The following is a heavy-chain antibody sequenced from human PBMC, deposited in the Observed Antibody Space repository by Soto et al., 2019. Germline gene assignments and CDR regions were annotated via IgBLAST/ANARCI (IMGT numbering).Heavy chain of an antibody. Sequence: SETLSVTCPVSGASMPSYYWSWVRQPPGKGLEWIGFVHYTGGTKYNPSLNSRVTMSVDTSQNQLSLKLTSVTAADTAAYYCARESAGSGKNNWFDPWGQGTLVTVS. J-gene: IGHJ5*02. CDR1: GASMPSYY. V-gene: IGHV4-59*01. D-gene: IGHD3-10*01. CDR2: VHYTGGT. CDR3: ARESAGSGKNNWFDP.